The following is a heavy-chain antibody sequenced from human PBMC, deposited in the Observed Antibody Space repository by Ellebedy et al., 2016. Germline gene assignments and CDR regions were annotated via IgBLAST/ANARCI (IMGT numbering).Heavy chain of an antibody. Sequence: SVKVSCXASGGTFSSYAISWVRQAPGQGLEWMGGIIPIFGTANYAQKFQGRVTITADESTSTAYMELSSLRSEDTAVYYCARSVGYCSSTSCGSYYYYYMDVWGKGTTVTVSS. V-gene: IGHV1-69*13. CDR2: IIPIFGTA. J-gene: IGHJ6*03. CDR3: ARSVGYCSSTSCGSYYYYYMDV. D-gene: IGHD2-2*01. CDR1: GGTFSSYA.